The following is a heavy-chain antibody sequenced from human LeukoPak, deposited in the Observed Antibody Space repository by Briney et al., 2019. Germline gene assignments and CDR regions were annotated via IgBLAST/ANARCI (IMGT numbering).Heavy chain of an antibody. CDR1: GGSINNGDYS. Sequence: PSQTLSLTCAVSGGSINNGDYSWSWIRQPPGKGLEWIGYIYQSESSYYNPSLKSRVTISVDRSKSQFSLKLSSVTAADTAVYYCARHVQWFGESTHGMDVWGQGTTVTVSS. CDR2: IYQSESS. V-gene: IGHV4-30-2*01. D-gene: IGHD3-10*01. J-gene: IGHJ6*01. CDR3: ARHVQWFGESTHGMDV.